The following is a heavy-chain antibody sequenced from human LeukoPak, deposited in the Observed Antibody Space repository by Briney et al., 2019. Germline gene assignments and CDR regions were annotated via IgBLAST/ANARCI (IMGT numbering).Heavy chain of an antibody. CDR3: ARYIVSYPHDAFDI. CDR2: IYDSGST. J-gene: IGHJ3*02. V-gene: IGHV4-59*01. Sequence: SETLSLTCTVSGGSISSYYWSWIRQPPGKGLEWIGYIYDSGSTNYNPSLKSRVTISVDTSKKQFSLKLSSVTAADTAFYYCARYIVSYPHDAFDIWGQGTMVTVSS. D-gene: IGHD1-26*01. CDR1: GGSISSYY.